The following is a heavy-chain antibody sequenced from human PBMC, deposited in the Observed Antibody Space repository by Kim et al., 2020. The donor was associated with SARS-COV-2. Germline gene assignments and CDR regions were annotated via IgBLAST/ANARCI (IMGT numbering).Heavy chain of an antibody. V-gene: IGHV1-3*01. J-gene: IGHJ4*02. CDR3: ARATRGYSGYDLGY. D-gene: IGHD5-12*01. Sequence: KIQGRVTITRDTSASTAYLALSSLRSEDTAVYYCARATRGYSGYDLGYWGQGTLVTVSS.